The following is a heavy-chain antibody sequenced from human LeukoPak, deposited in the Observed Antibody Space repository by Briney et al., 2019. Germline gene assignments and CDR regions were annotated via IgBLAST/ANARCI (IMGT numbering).Heavy chain of an antibody. Sequence: GGSLRLSCAASGFTFSDYYMSWIRQAPGKGLEWVSYISSSGTTIYYADSVEGRFTISRDNAKNSLYLQMNSLRAEDTAVYYCARGQCLPKYYFDCWGQGTLVTVSS. CDR2: ISSSGTTI. D-gene: IGHD6-19*01. CDR1: GFTFSDYY. V-gene: IGHV3-11*04. J-gene: IGHJ4*02. CDR3: ARGQCLPKYYFDC.